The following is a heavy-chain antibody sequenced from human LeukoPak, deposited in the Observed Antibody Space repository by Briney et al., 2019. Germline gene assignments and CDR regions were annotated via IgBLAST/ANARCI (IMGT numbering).Heavy chain of an antibody. Sequence: WASVKVSCKASGYTFTGYYMHWVRQAPGQGLEWMGRINPNSGGANYAQNFQGRVTMTRDTSISTAHMELSRLRSDDTAVYYCARSYCIGTNCYSHLFDYWGQGTLVTVSS. CDR2: INPNSGGA. CDR3: ARSYCIGTNCYSHLFDY. CDR1: GYTFTGYY. V-gene: IGHV1-2*06. D-gene: IGHD2-2*01. J-gene: IGHJ4*02.